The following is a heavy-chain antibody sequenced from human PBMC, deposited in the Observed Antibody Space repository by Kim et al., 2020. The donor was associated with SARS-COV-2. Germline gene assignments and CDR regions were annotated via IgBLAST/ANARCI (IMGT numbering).Heavy chain of an antibody. D-gene: IGHD3-10*01. J-gene: IGHJ6*02. Sequence: SETLSLTCTVSGGSISSYYWSWIRQPPGKGLEWIGYIYYSGSTNYNPSLKSRVTISVDTSKNQFSLKLSSVTAADTAVYYCARAQFRGVIMQNYYYGMDVWGQGTTVTVSS. V-gene: IGHV4-59*01. CDR1: GGSISSYY. CDR2: IYYSGST. CDR3: ARAQFRGVIMQNYYYGMDV.